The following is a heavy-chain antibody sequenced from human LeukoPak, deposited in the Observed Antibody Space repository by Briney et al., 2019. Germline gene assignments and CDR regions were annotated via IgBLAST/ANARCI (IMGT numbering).Heavy chain of an antibody. CDR3: ARAPGGYCSGGSCYSIPRIYYYYGMDV. Sequence: GASVKVSCKASGYTFTSYGISWVRQAPGQGLEWMGWISAYNGNTNYAQKLQGRVTMTTDTSTSTAYMELRSLRSDDTAVYYCARAPGGYCSGGSCYSIPRIYYYYGMDVWGQGTTVTVSS. J-gene: IGHJ6*02. CDR2: ISAYNGNT. D-gene: IGHD2-15*01. CDR1: GYTFTSYG. V-gene: IGHV1-18*01.